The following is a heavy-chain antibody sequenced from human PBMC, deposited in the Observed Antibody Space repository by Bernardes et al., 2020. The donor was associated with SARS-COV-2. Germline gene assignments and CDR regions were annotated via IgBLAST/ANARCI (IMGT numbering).Heavy chain of an antibody. Sequence: GVLRLSCAASGFTFSSYAMSWVRQAPGKGLEWVSAISGSGGSTYYADSVKGRFTISRDNSKNTLYLQMNSLRAEDTAVYYCAKERITMIVVVTTAYYFDYWGQGTLVTVSS. D-gene: IGHD3-22*01. CDR1: GFTFSSYA. CDR2: ISGSGGST. V-gene: IGHV3-23*01. J-gene: IGHJ4*02. CDR3: AKERITMIVVVTTAYYFDY.